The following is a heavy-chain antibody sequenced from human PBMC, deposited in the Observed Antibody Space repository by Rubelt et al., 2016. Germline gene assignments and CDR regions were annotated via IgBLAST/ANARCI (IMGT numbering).Heavy chain of an antibody. Sequence: EVQLVESGGDLVQPGGTLRLSCAASGFLFHHYWMTWVRQAPGKGLEWVANIKPDGSEAYYIDHLKGRFNMSRDNAKKSIYLQMNNLRVEDTAVYYCAGSGGYGWDSWGQGTRVTVSS. CDR2: IKPDGSEA. CDR3: AGSGGYGWDS. D-gene: IGHD5-18*01. CDR1: GFLFHHYW. J-gene: IGHJ4*02. V-gene: IGHV3-7*01.